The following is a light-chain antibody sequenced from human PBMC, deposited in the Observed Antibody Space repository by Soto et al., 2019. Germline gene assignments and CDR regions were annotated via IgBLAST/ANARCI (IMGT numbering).Light chain of an antibody. J-gene: IGKJ1*01. CDR1: QSVSSD. CDR3: QQYNTWPPKMA. V-gene: IGKV3-15*01. Sequence: VVTQSPATLSVFPGETATLSCSASQSVSSDLAWYQQRPGQAPRLLIYGASTRATGIPDRFRGSGSGTEFRLTISSLQSEDFATYYCQQYNTWPPKMAFGRGTKVEIK. CDR2: GAS.